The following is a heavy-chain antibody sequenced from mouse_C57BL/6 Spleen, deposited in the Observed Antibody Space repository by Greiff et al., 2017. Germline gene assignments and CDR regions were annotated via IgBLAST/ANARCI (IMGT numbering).Heavy chain of an antibody. CDR3: ARGPTGAWFAY. V-gene: IGHV1-52*01. CDR2: IDPSDSET. D-gene: IGHD1-1*01. J-gene: IGHJ3*01. CDR1: GYTFTSYW. Sequence: QVQLQQPGAELVRPGSSVKLSCKASGYTFTSYWMHWVKQRPIQGLEWIGNIDPSDSETHYNQKFKDKATLTVDKSASTAYMQLSSLTSVDSAVYYCARGPTGAWFAYWGQGTLVTVSA.